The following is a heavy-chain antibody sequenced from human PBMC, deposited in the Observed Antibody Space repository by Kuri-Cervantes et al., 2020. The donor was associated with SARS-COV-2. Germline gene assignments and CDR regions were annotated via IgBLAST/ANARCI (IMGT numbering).Heavy chain of an antibody. Sequence: SQTLSLTCAVSGYSISSGYYWGWIRQPPGKGLEWIGSIYHSGSTYYNPSLKSRVTISIDTSKSQFSLKLSSVTAADTAVYYCARERGDKTAADTYYYYYYGMDVWGQGTTVTVSS. V-gene: IGHV4-38-2*02. D-gene: IGHD6-13*01. CDR2: IYHSGST. CDR1: GYSISSGYY. CDR3: ARERGDKTAADTYYYYYYGMDV. J-gene: IGHJ6*02.